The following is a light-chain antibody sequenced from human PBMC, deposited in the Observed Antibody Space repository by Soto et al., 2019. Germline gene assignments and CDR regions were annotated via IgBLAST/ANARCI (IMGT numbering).Light chain of an antibody. J-gene: IGKJ5*01. Sequence: AIQLTQSPSSLSASVGDRVTITCRASQGITSALSWYQQKPGKAPKLLISIASSLESGVPSRFSGSGSGTDFTLTISSLQPEDFATYFCQQFNSYPITFGQGTRLEI. CDR1: QGITSA. CDR2: IAS. V-gene: IGKV1-13*02. CDR3: QQFNSYPIT.